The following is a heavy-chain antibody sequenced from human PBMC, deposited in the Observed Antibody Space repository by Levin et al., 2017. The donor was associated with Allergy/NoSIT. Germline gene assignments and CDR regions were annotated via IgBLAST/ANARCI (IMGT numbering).Heavy chain of an antibody. V-gene: IGHV3-30-3*01. CDR1: GFPFSSYS. CDR3: ATTLTPTAEYFQH. D-gene: IGHD1-14*01. CDR2: ISYDGSNK. Sequence: GGSLRLSCAASGFPFSSYSLPWVRPSPGKGLEWVAVISYDGSNKYYADSVKGRFTISRDNSKNTLYLQMNSLRAEDTAVYYCATTLTPTAEYFQHWGQGTLVTVSS. J-gene: IGHJ1*01.